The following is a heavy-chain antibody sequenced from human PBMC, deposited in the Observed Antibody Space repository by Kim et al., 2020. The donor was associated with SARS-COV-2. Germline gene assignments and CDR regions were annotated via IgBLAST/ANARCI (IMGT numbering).Heavy chain of an antibody. CDR1: GFIFDDYT. V-gene: IGHV3-43*01. J-gene: IGHJ5*02. Sequence: GGSLRLSCAASGFIFDDYTMHWVRQPPGRGLEWVSLISLNGGLIYTADSVKGRFTISRDNHKNSFYLHMTSLTTEDTALYYCAQGTSEGTTAPPDPWGQGTLVTVSS. CDR3: AQGTSEGTTAPPDP. CDR2: ISLNGGLI. D-gene: IGHD1-1*01.